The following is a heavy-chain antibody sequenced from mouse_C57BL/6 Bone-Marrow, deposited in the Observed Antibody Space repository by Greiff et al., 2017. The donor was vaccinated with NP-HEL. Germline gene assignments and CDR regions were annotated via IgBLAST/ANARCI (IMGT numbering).Heavy chain of an antibody. CDR2: IDPENGDT. Sequence: VQLQQSGAELVRPGASVKLSCTASGFNIKDDYMHWVKQRPEQGLEWIGWIDPENGDTEYASKFQGQATITADTSSNTADLQLSSLTSEDTAVYYCTTMITRPYWGQGTLVTVSA. V-gene: IGHV14-4*01. D-gene: IGHD2-4*01. CDR3: TTMITRPY. J-gene: IGHJ3*01. CDR1: GFNIKDDY.